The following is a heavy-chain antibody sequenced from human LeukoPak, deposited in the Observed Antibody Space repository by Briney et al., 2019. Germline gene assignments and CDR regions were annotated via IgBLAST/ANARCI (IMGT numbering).Heavy chain of an antibody. CDR2: ISIRGDKT. J-gene: IGHJ1*01. CDR3: ANEEIPNDN. D-gene: IGHD2-2*02. CDR1: GFAFDNHA. Sequence: GGSLRLSCAVSGFAFDNHAMTWVRQAPGKGLEWVSGISIRGDKTYYADSAEGRFTISRDNSKSTLYLQMNSLRAEDTAMYYCANEEIPNDNWGQGTLVTVSS. V-gene: IGHV3-23*01.